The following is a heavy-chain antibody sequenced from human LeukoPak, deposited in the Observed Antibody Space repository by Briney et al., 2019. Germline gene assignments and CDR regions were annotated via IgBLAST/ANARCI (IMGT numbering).Heavy chain of an antibody. Sequence: SETLSLTCIVSGYSISSGYYWGWIRQPPGKGLEWIGNIHHSGSAYYNPSLKSRVTISVDTSKNQLSLKLSSVTAADTAVYYCARVAAGIGFFQHWGQGTLVTVSS. D-gene: IGHD6-13*01. CDR1: GYSISSGYY. V-gene: IGHV4-38-2*02. CDR2: IHHSGSA. J-gene: IGHJ1*01. CDR3: ARVAAGIGFFQH.